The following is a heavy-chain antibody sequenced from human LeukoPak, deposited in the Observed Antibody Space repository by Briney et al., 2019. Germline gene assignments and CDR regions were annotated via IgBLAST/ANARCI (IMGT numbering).Heavy chain of an antibody. CDR1: GFTFSDYY. Sequence: GGSLRLSCAASGFTFSDYYMSWIRQAPGKGLEWVSYISSSGSTIYYADSVKGRFTISRDNSKNTVYLQMNSLRADDTAVYYCARVYYGSGSLHYYYYYMDVWGKGTTVTISS. J-gene: IGHJ6*03. CDR2: ISSSGSTI. D-gene: IGHD3-10*01. V-gene: IGHV3-11*01. CDR3: ARVYYGSGSLHYYYYYMDV.